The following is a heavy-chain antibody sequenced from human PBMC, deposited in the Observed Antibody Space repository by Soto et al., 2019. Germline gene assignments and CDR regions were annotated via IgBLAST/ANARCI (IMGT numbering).Heavy chain of an antibody. Sequence: GGSLRLSCAASGFTFYSYAMSWVRQAPGKGLEWVSGISGSGDSTYYAESVEGRFTISRDNSKNTLYLQMDSLRAEDTAVYYCAKDRFVVPATDFFDSWGHGSLVTVSS. CDR3: AKDRFVVPATDFFDS. CDR2: ISGSGDST. CDR1: GFTFYSYA. V-gene: IGHV3-23*01. J-gene: IGHJ4*01. D-gene: IGHD2-15*01.